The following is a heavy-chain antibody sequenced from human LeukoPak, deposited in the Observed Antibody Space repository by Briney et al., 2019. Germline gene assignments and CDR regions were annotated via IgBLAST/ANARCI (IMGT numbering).Heavy chain of an antibody. V-gene: IGHV3-7*01. D-gene: IGHD6-13*01. J-gene: IGHJ3*02. CDR3: VRGYSDSSSWFDI. CDR2: IKTDGTET. CDR1: GFTFTNYW. Sequence: GGSLRLSCAASGFTFTNYWMSWVRQAPGKGLEWVANIKTDGTETYYVDSVKGRFTISRDNTKNSLYLQMSSLRAEDTAVYYCVRGYSDSSSWFDIWGQGTMVTVSS.